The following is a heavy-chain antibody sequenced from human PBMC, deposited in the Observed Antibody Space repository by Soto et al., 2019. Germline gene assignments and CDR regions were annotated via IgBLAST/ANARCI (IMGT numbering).Heavy chain of an antibody. CDR2: IYPGDSDT. V-gene: IGHV5-51*01. D-gene: IGHD2-15*01. CDR3: ARQECSCCSCYSSYYYGMDV. J-gene: IGHJ6*02. Sequence: PGESLKISCKGSGYSFTSYWIGWVRQMPGKGLEWMGIIYPGDSDTRYSPSFQGQVTISADKSISTAYLQWSSLKASDTAMYYCARQECSCCSCYSSYYYGMDVWGQGTTVPVSS. CDR1: GYSFTSYW.